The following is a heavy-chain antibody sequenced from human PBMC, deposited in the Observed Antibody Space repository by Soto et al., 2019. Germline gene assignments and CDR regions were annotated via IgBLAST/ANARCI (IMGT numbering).Heavy chain of an antibody. V-gene: IGHV1-46*01. Sequence: ASVKVSCKASGYTFTSYGISWVRQAPGQGLEWMGIINASGGSTSYAQKFQGRVTMTRDTSTSTVYMELSSLRSEDTAVYYCARAAYDSSGYLNDAFDIWGQGTMVTVSS. CDR1: GYTFTSYG. CDR3: ARAAYDSSGYLNDAFDI. J-gene: IGHJ3*02. D-gene: IGHD3-22*01. CDR2: INASGGST.